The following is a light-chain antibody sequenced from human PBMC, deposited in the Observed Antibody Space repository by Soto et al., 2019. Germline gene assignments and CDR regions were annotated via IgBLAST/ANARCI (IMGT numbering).Light chain of an antibody. J-gene: IGKJ1*01. CDR3: QQYGSWGM. CDR2: GAS. Sequence: IVLTQSLGTLRLSPGEGATLSCRASHSVSNNYLAWYQQKPGPAPKLLINGASKRASGIPDKFSGSGSGREFTLTISRMDCENVAVYYCQQYGSWGMFGQGTNADIK. CDR1: HSVSNNY. V-gene: IGKV3-20*01.